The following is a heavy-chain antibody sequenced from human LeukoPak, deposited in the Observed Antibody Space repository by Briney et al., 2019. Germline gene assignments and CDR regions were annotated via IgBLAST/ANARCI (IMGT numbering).Heavy chain of an antibody. CDR3: ATLSYYYYMDV. V-gene: IGHV1-2*02. J-gene: IGHJ6*03. CDR2: INLNSGGT. Sequence: ASVKVSCKASGYTFTGYYMHWVRQAPGQGLEWMGWINLNSGGTNYAQKFQGRVTMTRDTSISTAYMELSRLRSDDTAVYYCATLSYYYYMDVWGKGTTVTVSS. CDR1: GYTFTGYY.